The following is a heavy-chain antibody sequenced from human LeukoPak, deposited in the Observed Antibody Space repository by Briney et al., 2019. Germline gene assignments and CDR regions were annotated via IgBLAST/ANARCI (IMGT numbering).Heavy chain of an antibody. CDR1: GFSFSSYG. D-gene: IGHD4-17*01. V-gene: IGHV3-30*02. Sequence: HPGGSLRLSCAASGFSFSSYGMHWVRQAPGKGLEWVAFIRYDGNNKYYADSVKGRFTISRDNSKNTLYLQMNSLRTDDTAVYYCAALEDGDYSFWGQGTLVTVSS. CDR3: AALEDGDYSF. CDR2: IRYDGNNK. J-gene: IGHJ4*02.